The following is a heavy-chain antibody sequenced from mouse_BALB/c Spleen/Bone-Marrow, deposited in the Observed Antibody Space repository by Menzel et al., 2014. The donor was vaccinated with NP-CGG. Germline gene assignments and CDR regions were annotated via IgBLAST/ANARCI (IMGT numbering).Heavy chain of an antibody. CDR3: ARNWGYGYLFYAMDY. Sequence: QVQLQQSGPGLVQPSQSLSITCTVSGFSLTSYGVHWVRQSPGKGLEWLGVIWSGGSTDYNAAFISRLGISKDNSKSXVFFKMNSLQADDTAIYYCARNWGYGYLFYAMDYWGQGTSVTVSS. J-gene: IGHJ4*01. V-gene: IGHV2-4-1*01. CDR1: GFSLTSYG. CDR2: IWSGGST. D-gene: IGHD1-2*01.